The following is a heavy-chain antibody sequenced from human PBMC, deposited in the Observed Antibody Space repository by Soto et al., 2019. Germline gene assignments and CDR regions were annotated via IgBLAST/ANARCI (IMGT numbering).Heavy chain of an antibody. CDR2: VYRTGSS. J-gene: IGHJ4*02. D-gene: IGHD6-13*01. Sequence: PSETLSLTCAVSGGSISTSHWWSWVRQPPCKGLERIGEVYRTGSSNYNPFLKSRLTTSVDKSNNQFSLQLTSVAAEETAVYYCARAGATIAAAAIFDCWGQGTLVTVSS. CDR3: ARAGATIAAAAIFDC. CDR1: GGSISTSHW. V-gene: IGHV4-4*02.